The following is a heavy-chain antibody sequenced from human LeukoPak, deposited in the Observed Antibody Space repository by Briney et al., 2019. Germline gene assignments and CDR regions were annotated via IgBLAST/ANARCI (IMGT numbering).Heavy chain of an antibody. V-gene: IGHV4-4*09. CDR1: NGSISSYH. D-gene: IGHD1-26*01. CDR3: ARLRVSGGYLYYFDY. Sequence: SETLSLTCTVSNGSISSYHWSWVRQPPGKGLEWIGYILTSGTTNYNPSLKRRLVISGDTSQNQFTLKLGSETAADTAVYYCARLRVSGGYLYYFDYWGQGTLVTVSS. CDR2: ILTSGTT. J-gene: IGHJ4*02.